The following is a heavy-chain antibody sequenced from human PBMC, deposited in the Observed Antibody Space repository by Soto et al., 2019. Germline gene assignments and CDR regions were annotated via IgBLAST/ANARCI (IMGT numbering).Heavy chain of an antibody. CDR3: ARDPSVGAMGFPDY. CDR1: GYTFTSYG. J-gene: IGHJ4*02. D-gene: IGHD1-26*01. Sequence: ASVKVSCKASGYTFTSYGISWVRQAPGQGLEWMGWINAYNGNTNYAQKLQGRVTMTTDTSTSTAYMELRSLRSDDTAVYYCARDPSVGAMGFPDYWGQGTLVTVSS. V-gene: IGHV1-18*04. CDR2: INAYNGNT.